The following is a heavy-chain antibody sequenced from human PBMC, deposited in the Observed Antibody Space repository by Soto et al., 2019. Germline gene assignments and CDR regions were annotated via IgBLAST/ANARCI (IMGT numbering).Heavy chain of an antibody. V-gene: IGHV1-18*01. CDR1: GYTFTSYG. CDR3: ARTPTYYYDSSGYYYRGPLHFDY. Sequence: ASVKVSCKASGYTFTSYGISWVRQAPGQGLEWMGWISAYNGNTNYAQKLQGRVTMTTDTSTSTAYMELRSLRSDDTAVYYCARTPTYYYDSSGYYYRGPLHFDYWGQGTLVTVSS. D-gene: IGHD3-22*01. CDR2: ISAYNGNT. J-gene: IGHJ4*02.